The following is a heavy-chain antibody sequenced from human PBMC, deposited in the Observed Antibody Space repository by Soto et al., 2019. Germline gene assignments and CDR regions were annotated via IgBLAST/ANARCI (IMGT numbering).Heavy chain of an antibody. CDR1: GFTFSFYG. Sequence: QVQLVESGGGVVQPGRSLRLSCAASGFTFSFYGMHWVRQAPGKGLEWVAVMSYDGSNEYYADSVKGRFTISRDNSNNTLYLQMDSLRDEDTAVYYCGKDMKGYYYAMDVWGQGTTVTVSS. CDR3: GKDMKGYYYAMDV. V-gene: IGHV3-30*18. J-gene: IGHJ6*02. CDR2: MSYDGSNE.